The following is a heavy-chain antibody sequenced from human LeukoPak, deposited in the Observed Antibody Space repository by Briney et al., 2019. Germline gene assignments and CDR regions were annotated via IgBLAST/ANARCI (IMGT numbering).Heavy chain of an antibody. CDR1: GGSISSYY. J-gene: IGHJ4*02. Sequence: SETLSLTCTVSGGSISSYYWSWIRQPAGKGLEWIGRIYTSGSTYYNPSLKSRVTISVDRSKNQFSLKLSSVTAADTAVYYCASLIAAQSANWGQGTLVTVSS. CDR2: IYTSGST. V-gene: IGHV4-4*07. D-gene: IGHD6-13*01. CDR3: ASLIAAQSAN.